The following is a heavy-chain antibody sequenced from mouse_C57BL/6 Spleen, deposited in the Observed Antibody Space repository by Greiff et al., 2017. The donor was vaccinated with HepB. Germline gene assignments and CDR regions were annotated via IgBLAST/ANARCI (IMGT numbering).Heavy chain of an antibody. D-gene: IGHD2-5*01. CDR1: GYTFTSYW. V-gene: IGHV1-64*01. J-gene: IGHJ2*01. Sequence: QVQLQQSGAELVKPGASVKLSCKASGYTFTSYWMHWVKQRPGQGLEWIGMIHPNSGSTNYNEKFKSKATLTVDKSSSTAYMQLSSLTSEDSAVYYCAREGYYSNFDYWGQGTTLTVSS. CDR2: IHPNSGST. CDR3: AREGYYSNFDY.